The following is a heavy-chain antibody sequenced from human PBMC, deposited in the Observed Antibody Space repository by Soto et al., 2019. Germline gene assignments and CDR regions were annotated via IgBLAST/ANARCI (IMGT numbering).Heavy chain of an antibody. J-gene: IGHJ5*02. CDR1: GFTFSSYA. D-gene: IGHD3-10*01. CDR3: AKDGELWFGQPRGFDP. CDR2: ISGSGGST. Sequence: EVQLLESGGGLVQPGGSLRLSCAASGFTFSSYAMSWVRQAPGKGLEWVSAISGSGGSTYYADSVKGRFTISRDNPKNTLYLQMNSLRAEDTAVYYCAKDGELWFGQPRGFDPWGQGTLVTVSS. V-gene: IGHV3-23*01.